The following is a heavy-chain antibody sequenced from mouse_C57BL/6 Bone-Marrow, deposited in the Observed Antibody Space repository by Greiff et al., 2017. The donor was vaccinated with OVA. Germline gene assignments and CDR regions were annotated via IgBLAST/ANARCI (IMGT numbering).Heavy chain of an antibody. CDR1: GYTFTSYG. CDR3: ARDGSNLAWFAY. V-gene: IGHV1-81*01. Sequence: VQLQQSGAELARPGASVKLSCKASGYTFTSYGISWVKQRTGQGLEWIGEIYPRSGNTYYNEKFKGKATLTADKSSSTAYMELRSLTSEDSAVSFCARDGSNLAWFAYWGQGTLVTVSA. CDR2: IYPRSGNT. D-gene: IGHD2-5*01. J-gene: IGHJ3*01.